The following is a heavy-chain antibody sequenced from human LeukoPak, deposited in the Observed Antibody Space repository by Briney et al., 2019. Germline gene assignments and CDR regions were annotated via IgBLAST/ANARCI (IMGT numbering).Heavy chain of an antibody. D-gene: IGHD1-26*01. V-gene: IGHV3-74*01. CDR1: GFTFSSYW. Sequence: PGGSLRPSCAASGFTFSSYWMHWVRQAPGKGLVWVSRINSDGSSTSYADSVKGRFTISRDNAKNTLYLQMNSLRAEDTAVYYCARFRWELRLFDYWGQGTLVTVSS. CDR2: INSDGSST. J-gene: IGHJ4*02. CDR3: ARFRWELRLFDY.